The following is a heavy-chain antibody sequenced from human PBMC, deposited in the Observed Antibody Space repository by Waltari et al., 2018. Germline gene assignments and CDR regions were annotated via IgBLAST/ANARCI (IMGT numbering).Heavy chain of an antibody. J-gene: IGHJ4*02. CDR1: GLIIRDDA. V-gene: IGHV3-73*01. CDR2: IRSRFKGDAT. CDR3: IRPFEMGID. Sequence: EVQLVESGGDLVQPGGSLKLSCAASGLIIRDDAIHWGRQASGKGPEWVGRIRSRFKGDATAYGESVQGRFTISRDDSKNTVYLEMNSLKTDDTAVYYCIRPFEMGIDWGQGTLVTVSS. D-gene: IGHD7-27*01.